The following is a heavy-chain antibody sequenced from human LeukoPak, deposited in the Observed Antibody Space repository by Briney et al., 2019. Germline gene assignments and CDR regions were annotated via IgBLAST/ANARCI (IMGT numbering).Heavy chain of an antibody. D-gene: IGHD6-19*01. V-gene: IGHV1-2*02. CDR1: GYTFTGYY. CDR2: INPNSGGT. CDR3: AGRGNSNSGWYNGFDY. J-gene: IGHJ4*02. Sequence: ASVKVSCKASGYTFTGYYMHWVRQAPGQGLEWMGWINPNSGGTNYAQKFQGRVTMTRDTSISTAYMELSRLRSDDTAVYYCAGRGNSNSGWYNGFDYWGQGTLVTVSS.